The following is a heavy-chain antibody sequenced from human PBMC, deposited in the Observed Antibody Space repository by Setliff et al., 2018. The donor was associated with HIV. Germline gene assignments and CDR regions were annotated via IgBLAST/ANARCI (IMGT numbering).Heavy chain of an antibody. Sequence: GASVKVSCKASGYTFKTYGISWVRQAPGQGLEWMGNIIPLFETPDAAPRLRGRVTITADKSTSTAYMELSSLAYDDRAVYYCVRGGVRGTEYVYLDFWGQGTLVTVSS. CDR1: GYTFKTYG. J-gene: IGHJ4*02. CDR3: VRGGVRGTEYVYLDF. D-gene: IGHD3-10*01. V-gene: IGHV1-69*06. CDR2: IIPLFETP.